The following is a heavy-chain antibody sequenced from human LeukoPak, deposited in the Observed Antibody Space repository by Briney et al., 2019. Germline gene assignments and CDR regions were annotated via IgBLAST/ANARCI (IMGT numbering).Heavy chain of an antibody. J-gene: IGHJ4*02. D-gene: IGHD3-9*01. V-gene: IGHV3-48*03. CDR3: ARDPQHYDILTGYYPPYFDY. Sequence: PGRSLRLSCAASGFTFSSYEMNWVRQAPGKGLEWVSYISSSGSTIYYADSVKGRFTISRDNAKNSLYLQMNSLRAEDTAVYYCARDPQHYDILTGYYPPYFDYWGQGTLVTVSS. CDR2: ISSSGSTI. CDR1: GFTFSSYE.